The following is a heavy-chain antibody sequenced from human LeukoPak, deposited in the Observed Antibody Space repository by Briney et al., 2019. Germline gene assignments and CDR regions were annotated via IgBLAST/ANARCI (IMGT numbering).Heavy chain of an antibody. V-gene: IGHV4-59*01. D-gene: IGHD2-2*01. CDR1: GGSISSYH. Sequence: KPSETLSLTCTVSGGSISSYHWSWIRQPPGKGLEWIGYIHYSGSTNYNPSLRSRVTVSVDTSKNQFSLKLSSVTAADTAVYYCAREGYCTTTSCSYEFDYWGQGTLVTVSS. J-gene: IGHJ4*02. CDR2: IHYSGST. CDR3: AREGYCTTTSCSYEFDY.